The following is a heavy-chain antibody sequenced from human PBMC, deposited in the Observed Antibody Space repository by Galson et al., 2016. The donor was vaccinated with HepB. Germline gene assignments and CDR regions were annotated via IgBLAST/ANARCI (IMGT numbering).Heavy chain of an antibody. CDR1: GGTFSSYA. CDR3: ARGEETTVTERYYYYGMDV. CDR2: IIPIFGTS. Sequence: SVKVSCKASGGTFSSYAISWVRQAPGQGLEWMGGIIPIFGTSNYAQKFQGRVTITADESTSTAYMELSSLRSEDTAVYYCARGEETTVTERYYYYGMDVWGQGTTVTVSS. V-gene: IGHV1-69*13. J-gene: IGHJ6*02. D-gene: IGHD4-11*01.